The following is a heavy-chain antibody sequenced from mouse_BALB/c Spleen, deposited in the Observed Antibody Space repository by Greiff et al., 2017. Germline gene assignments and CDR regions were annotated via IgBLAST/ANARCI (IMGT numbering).Heavy chain of an antibody. Sequence: VQLQQPGAELVKPGTSVKLSCKASGYNFTSYWMNWVKLRPGQGLEWIGDIYPGSGSTNYNEKFKSKATLTVDTSSSTAYMQLSSLTSEDSALYDCARDDYCCSSYWFAYWGQGTLVTVSA. J-gene: IGHJ3*01. CDR1: GYNFTSYW. CDR2: IYPGSGST. CDR3: ARDDYCCSSYWFAY. V-gene: IGHV1-55*01. D-gene: IGHD1-1*01.